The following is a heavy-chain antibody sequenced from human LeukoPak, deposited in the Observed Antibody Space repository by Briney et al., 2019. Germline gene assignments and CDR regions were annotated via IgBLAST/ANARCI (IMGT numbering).Heavy chain of an antibody. CDR1: GGTFISYA. CDR2: IIPILGIA. V-gene: IGHV1-69*04. D-gene: IGHD2-21*01. Sequence: GSSVKVSCKASGGTFISYAISWVRQAPGQGLEWMGRIIPILGIANYAQKFQGRVTITADKSTSTAYMELSSLRSEDTAVYYCASVGGDKPDYYYYGMDVWGQGTTVTVSS. J-gene: IGHJ6*02. CDR3: ASVGGDKPDYYYYGMDV.